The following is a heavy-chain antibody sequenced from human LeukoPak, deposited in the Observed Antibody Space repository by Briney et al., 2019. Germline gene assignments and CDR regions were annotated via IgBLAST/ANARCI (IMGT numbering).Heavy chain of an antibody. CDR3: AKMVYAIRNWFDP. J-gene: IGHJ5*02. D-gene: IGHD2-8*01. Sequence: GASLRLSCAASGFTFSSYAMSWVRQAPGKGLEWVSAISGSGGSTYYADSVKGRFTISRDDSKNTLYLQMNSLRAEDTAVYYCAKMVYAIRNWFDPWGQGTLVTVSS. V-gene: IGHV3-23*01. CDR1: GFTFSSYA. CDR2: ISGSGGST.